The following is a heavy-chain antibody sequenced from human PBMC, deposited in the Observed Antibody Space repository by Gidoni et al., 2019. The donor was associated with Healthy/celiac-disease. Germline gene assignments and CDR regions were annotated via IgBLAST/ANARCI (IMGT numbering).Heavy chain of an antibody. D-gene: IGHD3-22*01. CDR2: ISSNGGST. CDR3: VKAAPGPAHMIVPAFDI. CDR1: GFTFSSSD. V-gene: IGHV3-64D*06. J-gene: IGHJ3*02. Sequence: EVTLVGSGGGLVQPGGSLRLSCSTYGFTFSSSDMHWVRHAPGKGLEYVAAISSNGGSTYYEDSVKGRFTISRDNSKNTLYLQMSSLRAEDTAVYDCVKAAPGPAHMIVPAFDIWGQGTMVTVSS.